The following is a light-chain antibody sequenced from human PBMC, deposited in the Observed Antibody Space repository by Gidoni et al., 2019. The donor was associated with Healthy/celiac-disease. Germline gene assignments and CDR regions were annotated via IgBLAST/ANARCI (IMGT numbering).Light chain of an antibody. V-gene: IGLV2-8*01. Sequence: QSALTQPPSASGSPGQSVTISCTVTSSDVGGYNYVSCYQQHPGKAPKLMIYEVSKRPSGVPDRFSGSKSGNTASLTVSGLQAEDEADYYCSSYAGSNNLVFGGGTKLTVL. CDR2: EVS. J-gene: IGLJ2*01. CDR1: SSDVGGYNY. CDR3: SSYAGSNNLV.